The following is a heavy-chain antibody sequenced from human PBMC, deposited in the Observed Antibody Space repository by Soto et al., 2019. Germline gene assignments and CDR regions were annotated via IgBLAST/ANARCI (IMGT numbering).Heavy chain of an antibody. V-gene: IGHV3-23*01. CDR2: LSGSGRST. D-gene: IGHD5-18*01. CDR1: GFTFSNYA. CDR3: AKEGAYSCVYPPDF. J-gene: IGHJ4*02. Sequence: GGSMRLSYAASGFTFSNYAMSWIRQAPGKGLEWVSCLSGSGRSTYYADSVKGRFTISRDSSKNTLYLQMTSLRAEDTAVYYCAKEGAYSCVYPPDFRGQGTLVTVSS.